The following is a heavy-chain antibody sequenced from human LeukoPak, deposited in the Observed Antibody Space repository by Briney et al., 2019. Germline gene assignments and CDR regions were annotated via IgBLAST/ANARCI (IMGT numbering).Heavy chain of an antibody. V-gene: IGHV3-48*01. CDR1: GFTFSSYS. Sequence: GGSLRLSCAASGFTFSSYSMNWVRQAPGKGLEWVSYISSSSSTIYYADSVKGRFTISRDNSKNTLYLQMNSLRAEDTAVYYCAKDLVTTVTTYDWFDPWGQGTLVTVSS. CDR2: ISSSSSTI. CDR3: AKDLVTTVTTYDWFDP. J-gene: IGHJ5*02. D-gene: IGHD4-17*01.